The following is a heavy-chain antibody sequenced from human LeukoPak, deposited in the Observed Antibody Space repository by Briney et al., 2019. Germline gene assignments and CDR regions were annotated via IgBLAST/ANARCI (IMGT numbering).Heavy chain of an antibody. V-gene: IGHV1-69*01. D-gene: IGHD4-17*01. CDR1: GGTFSSYA. J-gene: IGHJ4*02. CDR3: STNYGDYEAFDY. CDR2: IIPIFGTA. Sequence: SVRVSCKASGGTFSSYAISWVRQAPGQGLEWMGGIIPIFGTANYAQKFQGRVTITADESTSTAYMELSSLRSEDTAVYYCSTNYGDYEAFDYWGQGTLVTVSS.